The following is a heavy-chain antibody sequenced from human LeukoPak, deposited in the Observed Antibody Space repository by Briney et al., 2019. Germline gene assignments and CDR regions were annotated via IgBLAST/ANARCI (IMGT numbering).Heavy chain of an antibody. Sequence: GGSLRLSCAASGLTLSGYGMHWVRQAPGKGLEWVAVISYDGSHKYYADSVKGRFTISRDNSENTLYLQMNSLRAEDTAVYYCAKGVWFGEFYYWGQGTLVTVSS. V-gene: IGHV3-30*18. CDR3: AKGVWFGEFYY. CDR1: GLTLSGYG. CDR2: ISYDGSHK. J-gene: IGHJ4*02. D-gene: IGHD3-10*01.